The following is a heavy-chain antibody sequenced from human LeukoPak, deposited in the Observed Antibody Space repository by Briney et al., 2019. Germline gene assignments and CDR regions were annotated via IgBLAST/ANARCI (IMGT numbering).Heavy chain of an antibody. CDR1: GGSFSGYY. J-gene: IGHJ4*02. CDR2: INYSETT. D-gene: IGHD4-23*01. Sequence: SETLSLTCAVYGGSFSGYYWTWIRQSPGKGLEWIGEINYSETTNYNPSLKGRVTISIDTSKNQFSLKLNSVTAADTAVYYCARSDATVVTPGLGYWGQGTLVTVSS. CDR3: ARSDATVVTPGLGY. V-gene: IGHV4-34*01.